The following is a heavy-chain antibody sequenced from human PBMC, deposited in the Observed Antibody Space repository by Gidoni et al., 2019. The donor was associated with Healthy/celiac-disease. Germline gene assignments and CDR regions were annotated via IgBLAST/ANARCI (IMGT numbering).Heavy chain of an antibody. J-gene: IGHJ6*02. CDR2: RSYEGSNK. Sequence: QVQLVASGGGVVQPGRSLRLSCAASGFTFSSYAMHWVRQAPGKGLEWVAVRSYEGSNKYYAYSVKGRFTISRDNSKNTLYLQMNSLRAEDTAVYYCARDRVAGRTNFYYYYGMDVGGQGTTVTVSS. D-gene: IGHD6-19*01. CDR1: GFTFSSYA. CDR3: ARDRVAGRTNFYYYYGMDV. V-gene: IGHV3-30-3*01.